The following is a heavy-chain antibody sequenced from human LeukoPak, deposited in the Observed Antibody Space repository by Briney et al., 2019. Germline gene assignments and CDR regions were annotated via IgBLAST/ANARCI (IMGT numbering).Heavy chain of an antibody. CDR3: ARGSWVRGVPGDNWFDP. V-gene: IGHV3-66*01. J-gene: IGHJ5*02. D-gene: IGHD3-10*01. CDR2: IYSGGDT. Sequence: GGSLRLSCAASGFTVSSNYMSWVRQAPGKGLEWVSVIYSGGDTYYADSVKGRFTISRDNSKNTLYPQMNSLRAEDTAVYYCARGSWVRGVPGDNWFDPWGQGTLVTVSS. CDR1: GFTVSSNY.